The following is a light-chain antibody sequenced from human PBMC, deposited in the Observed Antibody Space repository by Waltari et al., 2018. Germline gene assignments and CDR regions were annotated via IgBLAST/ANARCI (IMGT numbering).Light chain of an antibody. V-gene: IGLV2-14*03. J-gene: IGLJ2*01. CDR1: SKYVGGYNY. Sequence: QSALTQPASVSGSPGQSTTISCTGTSKYVGGYNYVPWYQQHPGKAPKPTIYDVSNRPSGVSNRFSGSKSGNTASLTISGLQAEDEADYYCSSYTSSSTLVVFGGGTKLTVL. CDR3: SSYTSSSTLVV. CDR2: DVS.